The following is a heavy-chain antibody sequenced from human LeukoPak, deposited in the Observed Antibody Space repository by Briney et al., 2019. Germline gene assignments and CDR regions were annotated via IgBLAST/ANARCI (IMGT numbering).Heavy chain of an antibody. Sequence: GGSLRLSCSASGFTFSSYAMHWVRQAPGKGLEYVSAISSNGGSTYYADSVKGRFTISRDNSKNTLYLQMSSLRAGDRVVYYCGKDRAETTRGFDYWGKGTLVTVSS. CDR3: GKDRAETTRGFDY. J-gene: IGHJ4*02. CDR1: GFTFSSYA. CDR2: ISSNGGST. D-gene: IGHD1-1*01. V-gene: IGHV3-64D*06.